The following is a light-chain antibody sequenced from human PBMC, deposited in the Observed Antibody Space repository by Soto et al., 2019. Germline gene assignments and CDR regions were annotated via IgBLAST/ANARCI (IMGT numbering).Light chain of an antibody. CDR2: LDSDGSH. J-gene: IGLJ2*01. Sequence: QSVLTQSPSASASLGASVKLTCTLSSGHSSYAIAWHQQQPEKGPRYLMKLDSDGSHTKGDAIPDRFSGSSSGAERYLTISSLQSEDEAVYYCQTWGTGIHVVFGGGTQLTVL. CDR1: SGHSSYA. CDR3: QTWGTGIHVV. V-gene: IGLV4-69*01.